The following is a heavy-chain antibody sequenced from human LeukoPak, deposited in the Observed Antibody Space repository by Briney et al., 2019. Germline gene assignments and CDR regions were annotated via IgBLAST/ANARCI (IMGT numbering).Heavy chain of an antibody. Sequence: ASVKVSCKASGYTFTGYYMHWVRQAPGQGLEWMGWINPNSGGTNYAQKFQGRVTMTRDTSVSTAYMELSRLRSDDTAVYYCARGVTTVTTLRYYYYYYMDVWGRGTTVTVSS. V-gene: IGHV1-2*02. CDR1: GYTFTGYY. D-gene: IGHD4-17*01. CDR2: INPNSGGT. J-gene: IGHJ6*03. CDR3: ARGVTTVTTLRYYYYYYMDV.